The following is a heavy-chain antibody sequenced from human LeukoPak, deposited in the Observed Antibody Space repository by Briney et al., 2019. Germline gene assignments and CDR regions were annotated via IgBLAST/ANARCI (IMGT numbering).Heavy chain of an antibody. D-gene: IGHD2-15*01. Sequence: RGESLKISCKGSGYSFTSYWIGWVRQMPGKGLEWMGIIYPGDSDTRYSPSFQGQVTISADKSISTAYLQWSSLKASDTAMYYCASSPRYCSGGSCSAGGWFDPWGQGTLVTVSS. J-gene: IGHJ5*02. V-gene: IGHV5-51*01. CDR2: IYPGDSDT. CDR1: GYSFTSYW. CDR3: ASSPRYCSGGSCSAGGWFDP.